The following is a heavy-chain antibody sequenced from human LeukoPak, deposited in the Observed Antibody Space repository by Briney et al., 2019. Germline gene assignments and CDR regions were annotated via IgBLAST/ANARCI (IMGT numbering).Heavy chain of an antibody. D-gene: IGHD2-15*01. CDR2: IIPIFGTA. CDR3: ARGLKTVVWGFDP. Sequence: SVKVSCKASGGTFSSYAISWVRQAPGQGLEWMGGIIPIFGTANYAQKFQGRVTITADKSTSTAYMELSSLRSGDTAVYYCARGLKTVVWGFDPWGQGTLVTVSS. CDR1: GGTFSSYA. V-gene: IGHV1-69*06. J-gene: IGHJ5*02.